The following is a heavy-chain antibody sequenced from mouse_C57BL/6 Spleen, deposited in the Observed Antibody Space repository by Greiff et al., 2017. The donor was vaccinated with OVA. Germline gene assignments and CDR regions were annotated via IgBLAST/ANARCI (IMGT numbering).Heavy chain of an antibody. CDR1: GFSLTSYG. J-gene: IGHJ4*01. D-gene: IGHD2-4*01. V-gene: IGHV2-5*01. Sequence: QVQLQQSGPGLVQPSQSLSITCTVSGFSLTSYGVHWVRQSPGKGLAWLGVIWRGGSTDSNAAFMSRLSITKDNSKSQVFFKMNSLQADDTAIYYCAKRDDYEGAMDYWGQGTSVTVSS. CDR3: AKRDDYEGAMDY. CDR2: IWRGGST.